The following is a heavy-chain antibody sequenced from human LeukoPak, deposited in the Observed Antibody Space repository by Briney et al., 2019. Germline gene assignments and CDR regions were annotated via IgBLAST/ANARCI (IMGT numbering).Heavy chain of an antibody. CDR1: GGSISSYY. D-gene: IGHD3-22*01. CDR2: IYYSGST. V-gene: IGHV4-59*08. CDR3: ARRRYYDSSGYYDY. Sequence: SETLSLTCTGSGGSISSYYWSWIRQPPGKGLEWIGYIYYSGSTNYNPSLKSRVTISVDTSKNQFSLKLSSVTAADTAVYYCARRRYYDSSGYYDYWGQGTLVTVSS. J-gene: IGHJ4*02.